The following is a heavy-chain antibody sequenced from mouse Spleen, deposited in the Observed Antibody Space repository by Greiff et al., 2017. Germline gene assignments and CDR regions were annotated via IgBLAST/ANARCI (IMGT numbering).Heavy chain of an antibody. V-gene: IGHV5-16*01. J-gene: IGHJ4*01. CDR1: GFTFSDYY. CDR2: INYDGSST. CDR3: ARVDPYAMDY. Sequence: EVMLVESEGGLVQPGSSMKLSCTASGFTFSDYYMAWVRQVPEKGLEWVANINYDGSSTYYLDSLKSRFIISRDNAKNILYLQMSSLKSEDTATYYCARVDPYAMDYWGQGTSVTVSS.